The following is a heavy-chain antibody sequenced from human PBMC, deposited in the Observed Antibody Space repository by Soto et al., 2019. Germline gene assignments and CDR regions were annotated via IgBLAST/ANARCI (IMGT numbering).Heavy chain of an antibody. J-gene: IGHJ6*01. Sequence: QVQLVESGGGVVQPGRSLRLSCAASGFTFSSYAMHWVRQAPGKGLEWVAVISYDGSNKYYADSVKGRFTISRDNSKNTLYLQMNSLRAEDTAVYYCARDLTHIAAASYYYYGMDVW. D-gene: IGHD6-13*01. CDR3: ARDLTHIAAASYYYYGMDV. CDR1: GFTFSSYA. CDR2: ISYDGSNK. V-gene: IGHV3-30-3*01.